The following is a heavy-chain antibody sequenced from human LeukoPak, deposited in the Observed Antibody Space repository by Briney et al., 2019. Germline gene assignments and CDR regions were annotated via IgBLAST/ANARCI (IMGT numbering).Heavy chain of an antibody. J-gene: IGHJ4*02. Sequence: ESLKISCKGSGYSFTNYWIGWVRQMPGKGLEWMGIIFPSDADTRYSPSFQGQVTISADKSISTAYLQWSSLRASDTAMYYCARLGTFDYWGQGTLGSVSS. CDR1: GYSFTNYW. CDR2: IFPSDADT. D-gene: IGHD3-16*01. V-gene: IGHV5-51*01. CDR3: ARLGTFDY.